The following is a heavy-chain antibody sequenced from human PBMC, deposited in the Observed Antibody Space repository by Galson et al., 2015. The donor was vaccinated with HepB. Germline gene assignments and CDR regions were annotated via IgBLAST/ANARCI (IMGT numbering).Heavy chain of an antibody. D-gene: IGHD3/OR15-3a*01. CDR2: VSYDGSNK. CDR1: GFTFSSYG. Sequence: LRLSCAASGFTFSSYGMHWVRQAPGKGLEWVAVVSYDGSNKYYADSVKGRFTISRDNSKNTLYLQMNSLRAEDTAVYYCARDMRDWGIFGLAVKGVGNYYGMDVWGQGTTVTVSS. V-gene: IGHV3-30*03. J-gene: IGHJ6*02. CDR3: ARDMRDWGIFGLAVKGVGNYYGMDV.